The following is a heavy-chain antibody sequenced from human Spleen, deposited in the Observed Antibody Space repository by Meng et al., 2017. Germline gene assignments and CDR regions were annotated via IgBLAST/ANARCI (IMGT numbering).Heavy chain of an antibody. CDR3: ARARYYYDSSGYLDY. CDR1: GFTVSSNY. Sequence: GGSLRLSCAASGFTVSSNYMSWVRQAPGKGLEWVSVIYSGGSTYYADSVKGRFTISRHNSKNTLYLQMNSLRAEDTAVYYCARARYYYDSSGYLDYWGQGTLVTVSS. CDR2: IYSGGST. V-gene: IGHV3-53*04. J-gene: IGHJ4*02. D-gene: IGHD3-22*01.